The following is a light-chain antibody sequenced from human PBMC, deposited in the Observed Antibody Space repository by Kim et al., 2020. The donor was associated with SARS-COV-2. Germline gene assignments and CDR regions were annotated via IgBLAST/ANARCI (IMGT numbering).Light chain of an antibody. Sequence: VAPGQTASITCSGDKLGDKYACWYQQKPGQSPVLVIYQDSKRPAGIPERFSGSNSGNTATLTISGTQAMDEADYYCQAWDSSTYVFGTGTKVTVL. CDR2: QDS. J-gene: IGLJ1*01. CDR1: KLGDKY. V-gene: IGLV3-1*01. CDR3: QAWDSSTYV.